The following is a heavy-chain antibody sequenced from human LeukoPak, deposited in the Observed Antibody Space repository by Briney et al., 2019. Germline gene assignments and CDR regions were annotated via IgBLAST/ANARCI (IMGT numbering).Heavy chain of an antibody. Sequence: PLGSLRLSRAASGCTFSKYRMRWVRQGPGKGGVWASCIITDGGITSYAEPVRGRFTISRDNSKNTLYLQMNSLRTEDTAVYYCARGGFYYSVSFCCWGQLTLVT. CDR2: IITDGGIT. CDR1: GCTFSKYR. CDR3: ARGGFYYSVSFCC. V-gene: IGHV3-74*01. J-gene: IGHJ4*02. D-gene: IGHD2/OR15-2a*01.